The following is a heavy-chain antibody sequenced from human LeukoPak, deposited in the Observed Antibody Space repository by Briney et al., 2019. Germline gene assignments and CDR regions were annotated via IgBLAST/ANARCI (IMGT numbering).Heavy chain of an antibody. CDR1: GFTFSSYW. D-gene: IGHD3-16*02. CDR2: IKQDGSEK. V-gene: IGHV3-7*01. Sequence: GGSLRLSCAASGFTFSSYWMSLVRQAPGKGLEWVANIKQDGSEKYYVDSVKGRFTISRDNAKNSLYLQMNSLRAEDTAVYYCARRGVWGSYRCFDYWGQGTLVTVSS. CDR3: ARRGVWGSYRCFDY. J-gene: IGHJ4*02.